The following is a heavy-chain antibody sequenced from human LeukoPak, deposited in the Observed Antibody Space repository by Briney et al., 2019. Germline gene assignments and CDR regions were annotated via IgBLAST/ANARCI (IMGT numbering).Heavy chain of an antibody. CDR2: LYSGSDT. CDR3: ARVGDHFHWYLDL. Sequence: RGSLRLSCAASGFTVSTKYMNWVRQAPGKGLEWVSILYSGSDTYYANSVKGRFTISRDSSKNILFLQMNDLRAEDTAVYYCARVGDHFHWYLDLWGRGTLVT. CDR1: GFTVSTKY. D-gene: IGHD3-10*01. V-gene: IGHV3-53*01. J-gene: IGHJ2*01.